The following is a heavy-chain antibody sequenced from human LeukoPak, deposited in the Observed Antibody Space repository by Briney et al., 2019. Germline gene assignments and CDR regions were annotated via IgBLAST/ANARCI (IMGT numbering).Heavy chain of an antibody. D-gene: IGHD6-6*01. Sequence: PSETLSLTCTVSGGPISGYYWSWIRQPPGKGLEWIGEINHSGSTNYNPSLKSRVTISVDTSKNQFSLKLSSVTAADTAVYYCARGLPSSSGSSWFDPWGQGTLVTVSS. CDR1: GGPISGYY. V-gene: IGHV4-34*01. J-gene: IGHJ5*02. CDR2: INHSGST. CDR3: ARGLPSSSGSSWFDP.